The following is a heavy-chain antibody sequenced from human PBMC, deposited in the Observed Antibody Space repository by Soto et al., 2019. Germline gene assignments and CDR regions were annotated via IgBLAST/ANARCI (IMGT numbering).Heavy chain of an antibody. D-gene: IGHD3-9*01. CDR2: INPSGGST. J-gene: IGHJ4*02. V-gene: IGHV1-46*01. Sequence: ASVKVSCKASGYTFTSYYMHWVRQAPGQGLEWMGIINPSGGSTSYAQKFQGRVTMTRDTSTSTVYMELSSLRSEDTAVYYCARDRSGRANYDIVTGYYFDYWGQGTLVTVSS. CDR1: GYTFTSYY. CDR3: ARDRSGRANYDIVTGYYFDY.